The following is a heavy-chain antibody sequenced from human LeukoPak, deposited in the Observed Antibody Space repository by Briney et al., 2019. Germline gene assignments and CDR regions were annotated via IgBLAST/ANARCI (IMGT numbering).Heavy chain of an antibody. CDR2: TYYRSKWYN. V-gene: IGHV6-1*01. Sequence: SQTLSLTCAIPGDSVSSNSPAWNWIRQSPSRGLEWLGRTYYRSKWYNDYAVSVKGRITINPDTSKNQFSLHLNSVTPEDTAVYYCARDWLGYYYDCWGQGTVVTVSS. CDR1: GDSVSSNSPA. CDR3: ARDWLGYYYDC. J-gene: IGHJ4*02. D-gene: IGHD6-19*01.